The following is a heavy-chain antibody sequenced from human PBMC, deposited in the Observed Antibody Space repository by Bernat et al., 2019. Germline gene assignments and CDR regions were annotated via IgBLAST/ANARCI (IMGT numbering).Heavy chain of an antibody. CDR1: GFTFSDYY. CDR3: ARARGYCSGGSCYYDFDY. D-gene: IGHD2-15*01. Sequence: VQLLESGGGLVKPGGSLRLSCAASGFTFSDYYMSWIRQAPGKGLEWVSYISSSSSYTNYADSVKGRFTISRDNAKNSLYLQMNSLRAEDTAVYYCARARGYCSGGSCYYDFDYWGQGTLVTVSS. CDR2: ISSSSSYT. J-gene: IGHJ4*02. V-gene: IGHV3-11*03.